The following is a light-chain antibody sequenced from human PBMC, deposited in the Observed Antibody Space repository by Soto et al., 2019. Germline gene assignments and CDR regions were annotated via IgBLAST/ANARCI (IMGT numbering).Light chain of an antibody. Sequence: QSALTQPPSASGSPGQSVTTSCTGTSSDVGGYNYVSWYQQHPGKAPKLMIYEVSKRPSGVPDRFSGSKSGNTASLTVSGLQAEDEADYYCSSYAGSNNSYVFGTGTRSPS. J-gene: IGLJ1*01. CDR3: SSYAGSNNSYV. CDR2: EVS. V-gene: IGLV2-8*01. CDR1: SSDVGGYNY.